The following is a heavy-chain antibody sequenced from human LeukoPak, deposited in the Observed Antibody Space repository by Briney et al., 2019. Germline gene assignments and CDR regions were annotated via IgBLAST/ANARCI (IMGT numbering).Heavy chain of an antibody. D-gene: IGHD3-10*01. CDR2: ISNDGSKT. J-gene: IGHJ4*02. CDR1: GFTFSLYG. Sequence: GGSLRLSCAASGFTFSLYGMHWVRQAPGKGLEWVALISNDGSKTYYADSVKGRFTISRDNSKNTVYLQVSSLRADDAAVYYCAKDSRGANFFGDFDYWGQGTLVTVSS. V-gene: IGHV3-33*06. CDR3: AKDSRGANFFGDFDY.